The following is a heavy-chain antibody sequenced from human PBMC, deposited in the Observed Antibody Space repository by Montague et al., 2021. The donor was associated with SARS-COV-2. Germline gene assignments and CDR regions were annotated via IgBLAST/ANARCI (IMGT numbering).Heavy chain of an antibody. CDR2: IYYSGST. Sequence: SETLSLTCTVSGVSISSYYWTWIRQPPGKGLEWIGYIYYSGSTNYNPSLKSRVTISLDTSKNQFSLKLNSVTAADTAVYYCARGSYCPDAFDIWGQGTMVTVSS. J-gene: IGHJ3*02. CDR3: ARGSYCPDAFDI. CDR1: GVSISSYY. V-gene: IGHV4-59*01. D-gene: IGHD2-15*01.